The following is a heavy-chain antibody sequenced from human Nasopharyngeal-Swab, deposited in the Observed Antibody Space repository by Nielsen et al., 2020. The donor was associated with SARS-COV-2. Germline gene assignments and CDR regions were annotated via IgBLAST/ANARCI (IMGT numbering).Heavy chain of an antibody. V-gene: IGHV3-48*04. D-gene: IGHD1-26*01. Sequence: WIRQPPGKGLEWVSYISNSSSTIYYADSVKGRFTISRDNAKNSLYLQMSSLRAEDTAVYYCARDGSIVGANDWGQGTLVTVSS. J-gene: IGHJ4*02. CDR2: ISNSSSTI. CDR3: ARDGSIVGAND.